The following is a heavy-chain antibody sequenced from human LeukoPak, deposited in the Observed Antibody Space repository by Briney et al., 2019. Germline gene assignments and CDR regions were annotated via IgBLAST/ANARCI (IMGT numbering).Heavy chain of an antibody. V-gene: IGHV4-61*02. Sequence: SQTLSLTCTVSGGSISSGSCYWSWIRQPAGKGLEWIGRIYTSGSTNYNPSLKSRVTISVDTSKNQLSLKLSSVTAADTAVYYLARSQMATAIPRSGGGDYWGQGTLVTVSS. J-gene: IGHJ4*02. CDR2: IYTSGST. CDR1: GGSISSGSCY. D-gene: IGHD5-24*01. CDR3: ARSQMATAIPRSGGGDY.